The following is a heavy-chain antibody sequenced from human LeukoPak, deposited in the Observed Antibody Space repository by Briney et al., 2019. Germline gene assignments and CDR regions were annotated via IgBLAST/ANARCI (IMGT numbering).Heavy chain of an antibody. CDR3: ATIGYYDILTSHYDTFDI. J-gene: IGHJ3*02. CDR2: VIPLHGIA. CDR1: GGTFGRYA. D-gene: IGHD3-9*01. V-gene: IGHV1-69*04. Sequence: TSVKVSFKSSGGTFGRYAISWVRQAPGQGLEWMGRVIPLHGIANYAQKFQGRVTITADKSTTTAYMELSSLRSEDTAVYYCATIGYYDILTSHYDTFDIWGQGTMVTVSS.